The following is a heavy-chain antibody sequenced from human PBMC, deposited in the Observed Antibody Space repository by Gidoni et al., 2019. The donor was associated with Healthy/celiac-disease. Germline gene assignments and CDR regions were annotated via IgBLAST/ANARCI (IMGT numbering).Heavy chain of an antibody. J-gene: IGHJ5*02. CDR2: ISSSSSYT. Sequence: QVQLVESGGGLVKPGGSLILSCAASGFTFSDYYMSWLRQDPGKGLEWVSYISSSSSYTNDADSVKGRFTISRDNAKNSLYLQMNSLRAEDTAVYYCARLVVPAAIRWGGWFDPWGQGTLVTVSS. V-gene: IGHV3-11*06. D-gene: IGHD2-2*01. CDR3: ARLVVPAAIRWGGWFDP. CDR1: GFTFSDYY.